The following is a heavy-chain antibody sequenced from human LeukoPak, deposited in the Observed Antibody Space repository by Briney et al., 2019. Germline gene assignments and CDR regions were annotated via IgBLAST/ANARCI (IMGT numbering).Heavy chain of an antibody. D-gene: IGHD4-17*01. J-gene: IGHJ4*02. Sequence: GGSLRLSCAASGFTFSSYAMHRVRQAPGKGLEWVAVISYDGSNKYYADSVKGRFTISRDNSKNTLYLQMNSLRAEDTAVYYCARDPGYGDYVRGDYWGQGTLVTVSS. CDR2: ISYDGSNK. V-gene: IGHV3-30-3*01. CDR3: ARDPGYGDYVRGDY. CDR1: GFTFSSYA.